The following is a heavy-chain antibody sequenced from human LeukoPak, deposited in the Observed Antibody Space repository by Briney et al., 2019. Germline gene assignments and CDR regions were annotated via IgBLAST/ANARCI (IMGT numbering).Heavy chain of an antibody. V-gene: IGHV3-30*03. Sequence: GGSLRLSCAASGFTFSSYWMSWVRQAPGKGLEWVAVISYDGSNKYYADSVKGRFTISRDNSKNTLYLQMNSLRAEDTAVYYCVQKPDSSSFYGGFDYWGQGTLVTVSS. CDR2: ISYDGSNK. CDR3: VQKPDSSSFYGGFDY. CDR1: GFTFSSYW. J-gene: IGHJ4*02. D-gene: IGHD6-13*01.